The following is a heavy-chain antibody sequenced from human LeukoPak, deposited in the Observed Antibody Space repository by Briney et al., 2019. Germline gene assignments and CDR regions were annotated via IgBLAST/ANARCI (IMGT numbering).Heavy chain of an antibody. CDR3: ARAAYDSSGYLTL. D-gene: IGHD3-22*01. Sequence: GGSLRLSCAASGFTFSSYGMHWVRQAPGKGLECVAVIWYDGTNKYYADSVKGRFTISRDNSKNTLFLQMNSLRAEDTAVYYCARAAYDSSGYLTLWGQGTLVTVSS. CDR2: IWYDGTNK. CDR1: GFTFSSYG. J-gene: IGHJ4*02. V-gene: IGHV3-33*01.